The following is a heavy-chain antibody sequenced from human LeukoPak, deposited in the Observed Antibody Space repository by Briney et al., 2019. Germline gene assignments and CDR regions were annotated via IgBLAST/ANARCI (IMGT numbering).Heavy chain of an antibody. V-gene: IGHV5-51*01. J-gene: IGHJ5*02. Sequence: GESLKISCKGSGYSFTSYWIGWVRQMPGKGLEWMGIIYPGDSDTRYSPSFQGQVTISADKSISNDYLQWSSLKASDTDMYYCARQSSADWFDPWGQGTLVTVSS. CDR1: GYSFTSYW. CDR3: ARQSSADWFDP. CDR2: IYPGDSDT. D-gene: IGHD5/OR15-5a*01.